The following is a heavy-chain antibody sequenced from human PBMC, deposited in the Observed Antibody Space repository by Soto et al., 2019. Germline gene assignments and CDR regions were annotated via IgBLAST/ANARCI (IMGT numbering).Heavy chain of an antibody. CDR3: AVLQLESWFDP. D-gene: IGHD1-1*01. CDR2: IIPILGIA. V-gene: IGHV1-69*02. Sequence: QVQLVQSGAEVKKPGSSVKVSCKASGGTFSSYTISWVRQAPGQGLEWMGRIIPILGIANYAQKFQGRVTITADKSTSTAYMEMSSLRSEDTAVYYCAVLQLESWFDPWGQGTLVSVSS. J-gene: IGHJ5*02. CDR1: GGTFSSYT.